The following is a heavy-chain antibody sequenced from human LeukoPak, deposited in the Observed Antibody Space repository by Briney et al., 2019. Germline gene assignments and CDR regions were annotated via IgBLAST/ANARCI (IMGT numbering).Heavy chain of an antibody. D-gene: IGHD6-19*01. Sequence: SGGSLRLSCAASGFTFSSYSMNWVRQAPGKGLEWVSSISSSSSYIYYADSVKGRFTISRDNAKNSLYLQMNSLRAEDTAVYYCARDAVVAVAGMYYFDYWGQGTLVTVSS. CDR2: ISSSSSYI. CDR3: ARDAVVAVAGMYYFDY. CDR1: GFTFSSYS. V-gene: IGHV3-21*01. J-gene: IGHJ4*02.